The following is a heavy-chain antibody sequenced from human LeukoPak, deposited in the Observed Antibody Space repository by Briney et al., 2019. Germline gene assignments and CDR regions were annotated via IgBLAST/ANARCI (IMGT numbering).Heavy chain of an antibody. Sequence: PGGSLRLSCAASGFRFSAYAMNWVRQAPGKGLEWVSSIGSSGSYMYYGDSVKGRFTVSRDNAKNLLYLEMNSLRAEDTAVYFCARDDYGSGTPTIDYWGQGTLVSVAS. J-gene: IGHJ4*02. CDR3: ARDDYGSGTPTIDY. V-gene: IGHV3-21*01. CDR1: GFRFSAYA. D-gene: IGHD3-16*01. CDR2: IGSSGSYM.